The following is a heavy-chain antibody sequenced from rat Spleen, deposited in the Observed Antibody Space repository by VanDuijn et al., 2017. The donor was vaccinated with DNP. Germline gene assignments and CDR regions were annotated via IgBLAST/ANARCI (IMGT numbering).Heavy chain of an antibody. CDR1: GFSFSTFP. D-gene: IGHD1-1*01. CDR3: ARPMDYYSGGFAY. V-gene: IGHV5-46*01. Sequence: EVQLVGSGGGLVQPGRSMKLSCAASGFSFSTFPMAWVRQAPTKGLEWVAAISASGGSTYYRDSVKGRFTISRDNAKSSLYLQMNSLRSEDTATYYCARPMDYYSGGFAYWGQGTLVTVSS. CDR2: ISASGGST. J-gene: IGHJ3*01.